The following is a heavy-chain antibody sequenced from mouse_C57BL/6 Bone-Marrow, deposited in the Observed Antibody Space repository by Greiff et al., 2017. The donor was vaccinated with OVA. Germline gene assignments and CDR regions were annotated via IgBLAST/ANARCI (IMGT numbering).Heavy chain of an antibody. CDR2: IDPANGNT. J-gene: IGHJ4*01. V-gene: IGHV14-3*01. CDR3: AELTGRGLYAMDY. Sequence: VQLKESVAELVRPGASVKLSCTASGFNIKNTYMHWVKQRPEQGLEWIGRIDPANGNTKYAPKFQGKATITADTSSNTAYLQLSSLTSEDTAIYYCAELTGRGLYAMDYWGQGTSVTVSS. CDR1: GFNIKNTY. D-gene: IGHD4-1*01.